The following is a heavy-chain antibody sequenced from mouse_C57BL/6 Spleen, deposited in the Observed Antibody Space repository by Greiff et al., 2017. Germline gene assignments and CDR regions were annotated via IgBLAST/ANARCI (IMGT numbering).Heavy chain of an antibody. J-gene: IGHJ1*03. Sequence: EVKLVESGGGLVQPKGSLKLSCAASGFSFNTYAMNWVRQAPGKGLEWVARIRSKSNNYATYYADSMKDRFTISRDDSESMLYLQMNNLKTEDTAMYYCVRQYNTRGYFDVWGTGTTVTVSS. CDR1: GFSFNTYA. CDR2: IRSKSNNYAT. D-gene: IGHD1-3*01. V-gene: IGHV10-1*01. CDR3: VRQYNTRGYFDV.